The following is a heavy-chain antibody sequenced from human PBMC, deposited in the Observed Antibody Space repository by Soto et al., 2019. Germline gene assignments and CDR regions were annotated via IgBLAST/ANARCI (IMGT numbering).Heavy chain of an antibody. CDR1: GGTFSSYT. CDR3: ARDTSGSPIGGWFDP. CDR2: IIPILGIA. D-gene: IGHD3-10*01. Sequence: QVQLVQSGAEVKKPGSSVKVSCKASGGTFSSYTISWVRQAPGQGLEWMGRIIPILGIANYAQKFQGRVTITADKSTSTAYMELSSLRSEDTAVYYCARDTSGSPIGGWFDPWGQGTLVTVSS. J-gene: IGHJ5*02. V-gene: IGHV1-69*08.